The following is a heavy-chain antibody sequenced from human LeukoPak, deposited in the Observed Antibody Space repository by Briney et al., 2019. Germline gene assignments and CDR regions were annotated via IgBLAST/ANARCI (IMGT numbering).Heavy chain of an antibody. CDR2: IYTSEST. CDR1: GGSISSYS. Sequence: SETLSLTCTVSGGSISSYSWNWIRQPAGKGLEWIGRIYTSESTNYNPSLKSRVTMSVDTSKNQFSLKLSSVTAADTAVYYCARGYYDGSGYYPSTLNFDYWGQGALVTVSS. D-gene: IGHD3-22*01. CDR3: ARGYYDGSGYYPSTLNFDY. V-gene: IGHV4-4*07. J-gene: IGHJ4*02.